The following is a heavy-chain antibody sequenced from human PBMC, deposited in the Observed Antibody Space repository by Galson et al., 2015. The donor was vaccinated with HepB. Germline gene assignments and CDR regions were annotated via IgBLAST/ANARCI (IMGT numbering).Heavy chain of an antibody. J-gene: IGHJ4*02. V-gene: IGHV3-23*01. D-gene: IGHD2-21*02. CDR2: MSGTGGTT. CDR3: AKVAVVVTTIPYYFDY. Sequence: WVRQAPGKGLEWVSGMSGTGGTTFYSDSVKGRFTISRDNSKNTLYLQMNSLRVEDTAVYYCAKVAVVVTTIPYYFDYWGQGTQVTVSS.